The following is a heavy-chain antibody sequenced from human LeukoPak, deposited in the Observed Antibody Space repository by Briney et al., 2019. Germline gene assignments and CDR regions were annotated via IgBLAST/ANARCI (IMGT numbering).Heavy chain of an antibody. CDR1: GGSFSGYY. J-gene: IGHJ3*02. CDR2: INHGGGT. CDR3: ARAEWELLGGYAFDI. Sequence: PSETLSLTCAVYGGSFSGYYWCWIRQPPGKGLEWIGEINHGGGTNYNPSLKSRVTISVDTSKNQFSLKLSSVTAADTAVYYCARAEWELLGGYAFDIWGQGTMVTVSS. D-gene: IGHD1-26*01. V-gene: IGHV4-34*01.